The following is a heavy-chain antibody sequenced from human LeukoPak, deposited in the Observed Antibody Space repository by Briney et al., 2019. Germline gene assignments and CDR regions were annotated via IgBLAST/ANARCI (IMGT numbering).Heavy chain of an antibody. V-gene: IGHV1-24*01. CDR1: GYTLTELS. J-gene: IGHJ4*02. CDR2: FDPEDGET. Sequence: ASEKVSCKVSGYTLTELSMHWVRQAPGKGLEWMGGFDPEDGETIYAQKFQGRVTMTEDTSTDTAYMELTSLRSDDTAVYYCARGTDYDILTGYYAFDYWGQGTLVTVSS. CDR3: ARGTDYDILTGYYAFDY. D-gene: IGHD3-9*01.